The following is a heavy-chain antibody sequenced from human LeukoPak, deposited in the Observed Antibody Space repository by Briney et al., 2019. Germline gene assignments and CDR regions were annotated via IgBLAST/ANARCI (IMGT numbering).Heavy chain of an antibody. Sequence: ESGPTLVNPTQTLTLTCPFSGFSLSTSRGGVAWIRQPPGKALECLALIYWDDDKRYSPSLKSRLTITKDTSKNQFVLTMTNMDPVDTATYYCAHRTTPNYFDYWGQGTLVTVSS. V-gene: IGHV2-5*02. CDR1: GFSLSTSRGG. D-gene: IGHD1-1*01. J-gene: IGHJ4*02. CDR3: AHRTTPNYFDY. CDR2: IYWDDDK.